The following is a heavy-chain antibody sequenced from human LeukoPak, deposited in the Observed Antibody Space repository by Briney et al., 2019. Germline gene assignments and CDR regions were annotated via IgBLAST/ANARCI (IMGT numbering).Heavy chain of an antibody. CDR2: ISGSGGST. V-gene: IGHV3-23*01. CDR3: AKDRSIAVAGYFDY. D-gene: IGHD6-19*01. Sequence: GGSLRLSCAASGFTFSSYAMSWVRQAPGKGLEWVSAISGSGGSTYYADSVRGRFTISRDNSKNTLYLQMNSLRAEDTAVYYCAKDRSIAVAGYFDYWGQGTLVTVSS. J-gene: IGHJ4*02. CDR1: GFTFSSYA.